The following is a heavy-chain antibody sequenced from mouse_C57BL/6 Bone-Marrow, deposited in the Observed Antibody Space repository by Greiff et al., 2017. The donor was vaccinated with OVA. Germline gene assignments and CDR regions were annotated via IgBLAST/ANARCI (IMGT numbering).Heavy chain of an antibody. CDR1: GFTFSDYG. Sequence: EVQLQQSGGGLVQPGGSLKLSCAASGFTFSDYGMAWVRQAPRKGPEWVAFISNLAYSIYYADTVTGRFTISRENAKNTLYLAMRSLRSAVTSMFYGARHYYGSSYAMEDWGQGTSVTVSA. CDR2: ISNLAYSI. J-gene: IGHJ4*01. V-gene: IGHV5-15*01. D-gene: IGHD1-1*01. CDR3: ARHYYGSSYAMED.